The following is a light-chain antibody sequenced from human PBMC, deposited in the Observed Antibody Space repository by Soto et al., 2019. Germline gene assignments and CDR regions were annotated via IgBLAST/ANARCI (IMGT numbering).Light chain of an antibody. V-gene: IGKV1-5*03. CDR1: PSISSW. Sequence: DIQMTQSPSTLSASVGDRVTITCRASPSISSWLAWSQQKPWKAPKLLIYKASSLKSGVPSRFSGSGSGTEFTLTISSLQPDDFATYYCQQYTSYSYTFGQGTKLEIK. CDR3: QQYTSYSYT. J-gene: IGKJ2*01. CDR2: KAS.